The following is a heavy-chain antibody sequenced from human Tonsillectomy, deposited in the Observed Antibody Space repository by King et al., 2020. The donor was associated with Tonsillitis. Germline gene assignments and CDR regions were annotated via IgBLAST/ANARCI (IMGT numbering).Heavy chain of an antibody. Sequence: VQLQQWGAGLLKPSETLSLTCAVYGGSFSGYYWSWIRQPPGKGLEWIGEINHSGSTNYNTSLKSRVILSVDTSKNQVSLRLTSVTAGDTAVYYCAGLGSRAARPRNYWAQGTLVTVSS. D-gene: IGHD6-6*01. CDR1: GGSFSGYY. CDR3: AGLGSRAARPRNY. J-gene: IGHJ4*02. V-gene: IGHV4-34*01. CDR2: INHSGST.